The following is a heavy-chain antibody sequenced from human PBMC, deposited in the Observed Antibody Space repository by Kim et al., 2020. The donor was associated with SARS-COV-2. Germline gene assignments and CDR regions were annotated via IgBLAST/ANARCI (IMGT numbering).Heavy chain of an antibody. J-gene: IGHJ4*02. D-gene: IGHD3-16*01. CDR3: LGGFYFDY. Sequence: GNGNTIYSQKLQGRGTFTTDTSASTAYMELSFLRSEDSAVYYCLGGFYFDYWGQGTLVTVSS. V-gene: IGHV1-3*01. CDR2: GNGNT.